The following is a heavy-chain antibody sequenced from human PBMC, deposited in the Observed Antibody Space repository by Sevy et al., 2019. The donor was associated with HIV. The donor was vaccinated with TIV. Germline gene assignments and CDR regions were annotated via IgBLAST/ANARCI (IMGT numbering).Heavy chain of an antibody. V-gene: IGHV2-5*02. CDR3: AHRRDDTVVMVYGDFDY. Sequence: SGPTLVNPTQTLTLTCTLSGFSLATSGVGVGWIRQPPGKALEWLALIYWDDDKRYSPSLKSRLTITKDSSKNQVVLKMSKMDPVDTATYYCAHRRDDTVVMVYGDFDYWGQGALVTVSS. CDR2: IYWDDDK. J-gene: IGHJ4*02. CDR1: GFSLATSGVG. D-gene: IGHD2-8*01.